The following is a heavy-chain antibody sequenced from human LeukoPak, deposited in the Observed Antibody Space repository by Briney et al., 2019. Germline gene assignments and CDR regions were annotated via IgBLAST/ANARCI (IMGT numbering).Heavy chain of an antibody. J-gene: IGHJ4*02. V-gene: IGHV1-18*01. CDR2: ISPYNGNT. D-gene: IGHD2-8*01. CDR1: GGTFTNYG. CDR3: TRTVLDCKNGVCYDY. Sequence: ASVKVSCKASGGTFTNYGISWVRQAPGQGLEWMGWISPYNGNTIYAQKLQGRVTVTTDTSTSTAYMELRSLRSDDTAVYYCTRTVLDCKNGVCYDYWGQGTLVTVSS.